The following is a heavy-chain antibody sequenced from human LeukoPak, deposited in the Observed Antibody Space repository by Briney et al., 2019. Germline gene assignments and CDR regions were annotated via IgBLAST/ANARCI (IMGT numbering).Heavy chain of an antibody. CDR2: ISGSGGST. CDR1: GFTFSSYS. Sequence: GGSLRLSCAASGFTFSSYSMSWVRQAPRKGLEWVSAISGSGGSTYYADSVKGRFTISRDNSKNTLYLQMNSLRAEDTAVYYCAKFAYSYGSNWFDPWGQGTLVTVSS. V-gene: IGHV3-23*01. D-gene: IGHD5-18*01. CDR3: AKFAYSYGSNWFDP. J-gene: IGHJ5*02.